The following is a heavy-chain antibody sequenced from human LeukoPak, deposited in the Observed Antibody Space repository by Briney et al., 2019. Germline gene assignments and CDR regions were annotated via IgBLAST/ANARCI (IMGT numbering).Heavy chain of an antibody. J-gene: IGHJ4*02. Sequence: SVKVSCKASGYTFTSYGISWVRQAPGQGLEWMGGIIPIFGTANYAQKFQGRVTITADESTSTAYMELSSLRSEDTAVYYCAREAGGYYDFWSGSYVDYWGQGTLVTVSS. V-gene: IGHV1-69*13. CDR3: AREAGGYYDFWSGSYVDY. D-gene: IGHD3-3*01. CDR2: IIPIFGTA. CDR1: GYTFTSYG.